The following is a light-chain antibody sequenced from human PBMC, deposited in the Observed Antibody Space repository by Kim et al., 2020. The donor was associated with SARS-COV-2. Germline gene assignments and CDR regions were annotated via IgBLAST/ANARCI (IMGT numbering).Light chain of an antibody. CDR2: GAA. CDR1: QSISYY. J-gene: IGKJ4*01. Sequence: SASVGDRVTIPCRASQSISYYLNWYQQTPGKAPKLLISGAASLLSGVPSRFSGSGSGTDFTLTISSLEPEDSATYYCQHSYTTPPTFGGGTKVEI. V-gene: IGKV1-39*01. CDR3: QHSYTTPPT.